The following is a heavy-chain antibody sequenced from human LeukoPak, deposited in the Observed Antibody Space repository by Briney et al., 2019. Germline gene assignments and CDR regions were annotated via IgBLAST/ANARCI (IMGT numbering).Heavy chain of an antibody. CDR2: IWYDGSNK. CDR3: AKADIAIFGVITLRAFDY. Sequence: GGSLRLSCAASGFTFSSYGMHWVRQAPGKGLEWVAVIWYDGSNKYYADSVKGRFTISRDNSKSTLYLQMNSLRAEDTAVYYCAKADIAIFGVITLRAFDYWGQGTLVTVSS. CDR1: GFTFSSYG. V-gene: IGHV3-30*02. D-gene: IGHD3-3*01. J-gene: IGHJ4*02.